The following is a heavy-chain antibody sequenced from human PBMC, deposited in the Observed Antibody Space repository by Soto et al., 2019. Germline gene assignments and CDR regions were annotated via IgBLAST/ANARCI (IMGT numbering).Heavy chain of an antibody. J-gene: IGHJ4*02. CDR3: ELASSSLYDY. Sequence: QITLKESGPTLVKPTQALTLTCTFSGFPLSTSGVGVGWIRQPPGQALEWLALIYWDDVKRYSPSLKSRLTIPKDTSKNQVVLTMTNMDPVDTATYYCELASSSLYDYCGQGTLVTVSS. D-gene: IGHD2-2*01. CDR2: IYWDDVK. CDR1: GFPLSTSGVG. V-gene: IGHV2-5*02.